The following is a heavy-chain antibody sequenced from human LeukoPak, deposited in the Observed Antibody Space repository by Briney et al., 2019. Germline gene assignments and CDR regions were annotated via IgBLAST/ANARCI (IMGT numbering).Heavy chain of an antibody. CDR2: IYTSGST. CDR1: GGSISSYY. J-gene: IGHJ4*02. CDR3: ARGGYDSSGYYALDY. D-gene: IGHD3-22*01. Sequence: SETLSLTCTISGGSISSYYWSWIRQPPGKGLEWIGRIYTSGSTNYNPSLKSRVTMSVDTSKNQFSLKLSSVTAADTAVYYCARGGYDSSGYYALDYWGQGTLVTVSS. V-gene: IGHV4-4*07.